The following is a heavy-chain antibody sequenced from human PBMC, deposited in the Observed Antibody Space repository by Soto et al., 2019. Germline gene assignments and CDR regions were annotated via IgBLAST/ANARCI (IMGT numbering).Heavy chain of an antibody. CDR2: ISASGDST. CDR1: GCSCSNYA. Sequence: GGAVRLSCAVSGCSCSNYAMTWVRQAPGKGLEWVSVISASGDSTHYAASVKGRFTISRDNAKNTLYLQMNSLRAEETAVYYCAKEIAGRRGLHFGIGVWGQGTTVIVSS. CDR3: AKEIAGRRGLHFGIGV. V-gene: IGHV3-23*01. D-gene: IGHD6-6*01. J-gene: IGHJ6*02.